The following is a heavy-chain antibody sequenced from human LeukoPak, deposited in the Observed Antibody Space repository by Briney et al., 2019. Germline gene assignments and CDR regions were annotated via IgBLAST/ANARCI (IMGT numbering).Heavy chain of an antibody. CDR3: ARDLGGGPFY. Sequence: PGWSLRLSCAASGFTFSSYWMHWGGQAPGTGLVWVSRINGDGSSTTYADSVKGRFAISRDNAKNTLYLQMNSLRAEDTAVYYCARDLGGGPFYWGQGTLVTVSS. CDR1: GFTFSSYW. CDR2: INGDGSST. D-gene: IGHD2-15*01. J-gene: IGHJ4*02. V-gene: IGHV3-74*01.